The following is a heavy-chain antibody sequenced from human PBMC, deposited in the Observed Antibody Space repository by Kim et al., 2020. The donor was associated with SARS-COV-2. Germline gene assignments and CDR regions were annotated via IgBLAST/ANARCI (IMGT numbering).Heavy chain of an antibody. V-gene: IGHV1-8*01. Sequence: ASVKVSCKASGYTFTSYDINWVRQATGQGLAWMGWMYSSSGCSGYAQKFQGRVTMTRHTSISTAYMELTCLRSQDTAVCYCASAQLRYYYDSSGYFKDYWGQGTLVTVSS. D-gene: IGHD3-22*01. CDR1: GYTFTSYD. CDR3: ASAQLRYYYDSSGYFKDY. CDR2: MYSSSGCS. J-gene: IGHJ4*02.